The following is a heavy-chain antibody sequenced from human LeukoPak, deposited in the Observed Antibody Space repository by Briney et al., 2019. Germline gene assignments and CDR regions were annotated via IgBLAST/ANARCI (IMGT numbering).Heavy chain of an antibody. Sequence: SETLSLTCTVSGGSISSYYWSWIRQLPGKGLEWIGYIYYSGSTNYNPSLKSRVTISVDTSKNQFSLKLSSVTAADTAVYYCAGGGAAATDYWGQGTLVTVSS. D-gene: IGHD6-13*01. CDR1: GGSISSYY. V-gene: IGHV4-59*01. J-gene: IGHJ4*02. CDR3: AGGGAAATDY. CDR2: IYYSGST.